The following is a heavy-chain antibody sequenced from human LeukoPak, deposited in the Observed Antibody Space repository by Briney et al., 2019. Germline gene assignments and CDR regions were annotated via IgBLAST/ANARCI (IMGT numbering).Heavy chain of an antibody. CDR3: ARKSYYYDSSG. CDR1: GFTFSSYG. J-gene: IGHJ4*02. Sequence: GGSLRLSCAASGFTFSSYGMHWVRQAPGKGLEWVAVISYDGSNKYYADSVKGRFTISRDNSKNTLYLQMNSLRAEDTAVYYCARKSYYYDSSGWGQGTLVTVSS. D-gene: IGHD3-22*01. V-gene: IGHV3-30*03. CDR2: ISYDGSNK.